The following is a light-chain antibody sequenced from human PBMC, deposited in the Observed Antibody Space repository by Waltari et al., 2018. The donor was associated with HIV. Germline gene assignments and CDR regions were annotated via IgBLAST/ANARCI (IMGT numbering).Light chain of an antibody. V-gene: IGKV3-15*01. Sequence: EIVMTQSPATLSVSPGERAKPCCRASQRSRNNLAWSQQKPGHAPRLLIDGASTRATGIPARFSGSGSGTEFTLTISSLQSEDFAVYYCQQYNNWPPWTFGQGTKVEIK. CDR2: GAS. J-gene: IGKJ1*01. CDR1: QRSRNN. CDR3: QQYNNWPPWT.